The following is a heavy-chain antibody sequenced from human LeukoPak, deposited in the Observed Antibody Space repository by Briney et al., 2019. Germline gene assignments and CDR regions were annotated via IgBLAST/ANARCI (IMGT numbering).Heavy chain of an antibody. CDR1: GGSFRNFV. CDR3: ARVPSYGSELHYFDY. CDR2: ISGHNANT. D-gene: IGHD6-19*01. Sequence: ASVKVSCKASGGSFRNFVFSWVRQAPGQXLEWMGWISGHNANTKYAQKLQGRVTVTIDTSTSTAYMELRSLRSDDTAVYYCARVPSYGSELHYFDYWGQGTLVTVSS. J-gene: IGHJ4*02. V-gene: IGHV1-18*01.